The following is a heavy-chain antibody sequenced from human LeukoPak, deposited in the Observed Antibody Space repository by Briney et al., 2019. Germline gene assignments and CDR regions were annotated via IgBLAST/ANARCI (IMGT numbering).Heavy chain of an antibody. CDR3: ARSTGPLDY. D-gene: IGHD1-1*01. V-gene: IGHV6-1*01. CDR1: GDSVSSKSAA. CDR2: TYFRSKWYN. J-gene: IGHJ4*02. Sequence: PSQTLSLTCAISGDSVSSKSAACNWIRQSPSRGLEWLGRTYFRSKWYNEYAVSVKSRITINPDTSKNQFSLQLNSVTPEDTAVYYCARSTGPLDYWGQGTLVTVSS.